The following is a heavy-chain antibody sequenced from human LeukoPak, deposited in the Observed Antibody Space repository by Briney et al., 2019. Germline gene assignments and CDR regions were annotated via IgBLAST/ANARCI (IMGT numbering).Heavy chain of an antibody. D-gene: IGHD2-15*01. Sequence: NPGGSLRLSCAASGFTLSSFGMNWVRQAPGKGLEWVSSISSGTTYIYYADSVKGRFTISRDNAKNSLYLQMNSLRAEDTAVYFCARSSDRYGMDVWGQGTTVTVSS. V-gene: IGHV3-21*01. CDR2: ISSGTTYI. CDR3: ARSSDRYGMDV. CDR1: GFTLSSFG. J-gene: IGHJ6*02.